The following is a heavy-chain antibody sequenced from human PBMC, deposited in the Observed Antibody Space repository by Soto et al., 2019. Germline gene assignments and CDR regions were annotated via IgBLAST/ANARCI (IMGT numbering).Heavy chain of an antibody. D-gene: IGHD3-10*01. J-gene: IGHJ5*02. Sequence: PGESLKISCKGSGYSFTSYWISWVRQMPGKGLEWMGRIDPSDSYTNYSPSFQGHVTISADKSISTAYLQWSSLKAADTAVYYCARPLWFGEFYDNNWFDPWGQGTLVTVSS. CDR3: ARPLWFGEFYDNNWFDP. V-gene: IGHV5-10-1*01. CDR1: GYSFTSYW. CDR2: IDPSDSYT.